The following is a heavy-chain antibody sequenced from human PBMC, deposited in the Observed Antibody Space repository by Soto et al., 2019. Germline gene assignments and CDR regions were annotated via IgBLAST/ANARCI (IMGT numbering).Heavy chain of an antibody. V-gene: IGHV5-51*01. D-gene: IGHD3-22*01. Sequence: PGESLKISCKGSGYSLTSYWIGWVRQMPGKGLEWMGIIYPGDSDTRYSPSFQGQVTISADKSISTAYLQWSSLKASDTAMYYCARHLAHYYYDSSVGFDYWGQGTLVTVSS. CDR3: ARHLAHYYYDSSVGFDY. CDR2: IYPGDSDT. J-gene: IGHJ4*02. CDR1: GYSLTSYW.